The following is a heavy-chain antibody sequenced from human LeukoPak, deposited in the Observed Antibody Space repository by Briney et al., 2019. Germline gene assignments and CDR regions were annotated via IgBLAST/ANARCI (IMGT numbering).Heavy chain of an antibody. CDR3: ARNPSVRSDSFWFDP. J-gene: IGHJ5*02. CDR2: IYYSGST. V-gene: IGHV4-59*01. CDR1: GGSISSYD. D-gene: IGHD3-16*02. Sequence: ASETLSLTCTVSGGSISSYDWSWIRQPPGKGLEWIGYIYYSGSTNYNPSLKSRVTISVDTSKNQFSLKLSSVTAADTAVYYCARNPSVRSDSFWFDPWGQGTLVTVSS.